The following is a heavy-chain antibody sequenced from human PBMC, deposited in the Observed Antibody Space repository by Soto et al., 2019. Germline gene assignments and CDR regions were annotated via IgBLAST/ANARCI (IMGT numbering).Heavy chain of an antibody. J-gene: IGHJ6*02. D-gene: IGHD7-27*01. CDR3: ARPNRHYYYYGMDV. CDR1: GFTFSSYA. Sequence: GGSLRLSCAAPGFTFSSYAMSWVRQAPGKGLEWVSAISGSGASTYYADSVKGRFTISRDNSENTLYVQMNSLRAEDTAVYYCARPNRHYYYYGMDVWGQGTTVTVSS. CDR2: ISGSGAST. V-gene: IGHV3-23*01.